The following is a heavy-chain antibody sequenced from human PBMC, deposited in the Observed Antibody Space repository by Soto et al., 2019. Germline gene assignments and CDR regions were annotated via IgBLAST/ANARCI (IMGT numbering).Heavy chain of an antibody. CDR3: XXXXXTFPDRPGNYFDS. J-gene: IGHJ4*02. V-gene: IGHV3-23*01. D-gene: IGHD6-6*01. CDR2: LGGSGIT. CDR1: GFALSSND. Sequence: EVQLLESGGGLVQPGGSLKLSCAASGFALSSNDMTWVRQAPGRGLEWVSTLGGSGITYYADSVRGRFTISRDTSENTLYLQMDSLRVEDTAIYYXXXXXXTFPDRPGNYFDSWGQXTXVTVSS.